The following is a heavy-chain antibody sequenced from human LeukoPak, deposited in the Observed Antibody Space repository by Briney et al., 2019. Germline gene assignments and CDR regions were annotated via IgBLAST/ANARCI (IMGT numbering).Heavy chain of an antibody. CDR3: AREGIAVAGPLDY. J-gene: IGHJ4*02. CDR1: GFTFSSYW. Sequence: GGSLRLSCAASGFTFSSYWMHWVRQAPGKGLVWVSRINSDGSSTSYADSVKGRFTISRDNAKNTLYLQMNSLRAEDTAVYYCAREGIAVAGPLDYWGQGTLVTVSS. V-gene: IGHV3-74*01. CDR2: INSDGSST. D-gene: IGHD6-19*01.